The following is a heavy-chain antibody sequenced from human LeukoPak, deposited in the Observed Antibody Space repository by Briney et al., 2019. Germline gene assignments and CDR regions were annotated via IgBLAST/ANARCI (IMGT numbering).Heavy chain of an antibody. D-gene: IGHD6-13*01. CDR1: GFTFNNYA. CDR3: AKQSAGSAAWYSLHYDF. J-gene: IGHJ4*02. Sequence: GGSLRLSCAGSGFTFNNYAMSWVRQAPGRGLEWVSSVDGGGGGTYYADSVKGRFTISRDNSKDTLYLQMNGLRAEDTAVYFCAKQSAGSAAWYSLHYDFWGQGTLVTVSS. V-gene: IGHV3-23*01. CDR2: VDGGGGGT.